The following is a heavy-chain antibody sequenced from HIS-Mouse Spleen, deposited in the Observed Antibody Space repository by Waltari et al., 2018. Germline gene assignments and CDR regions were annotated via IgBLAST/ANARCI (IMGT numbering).Heavy chain of an antibody. CDR1: GGSISSSSYY. CDR2: IYYSGRT. CDR3: AREIPYSSSWYDWYFDL. Sequence: QLQLQESGPGLVKPSETLSLTCTVSGGSISSSSYYWGWIRQPPGKGLEWIGSIYYSGRTYSNPSRKSRVTISVEPSKNQFSLKRSSVTAADTAVYYCAREIPYSSSWYDWYFDLWGRGTLVTVSS. D-gene: IGHD6-13*01. J-gene: IGHJ2*01. V-gene: IGHV4-39*07.